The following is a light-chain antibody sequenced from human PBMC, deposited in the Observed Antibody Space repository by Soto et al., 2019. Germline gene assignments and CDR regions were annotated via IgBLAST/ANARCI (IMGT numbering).Light chain of an antibody. Sequence: EIVLTQSPGTLSLSPGERATLSCRASQSVTSDYLAWYQQRPGQAPRLLIFAASTRATGIPDRFSGGGSGTDFTLTISRLEHEESAVYYCQQYGISRTFGQGTKVDIK. CDR3: QQYGISRT. CDR1: QSVTSDY. J-gene: IGKJ1*01. V-gene: IGKV3-20*01. CDR2: AAS.